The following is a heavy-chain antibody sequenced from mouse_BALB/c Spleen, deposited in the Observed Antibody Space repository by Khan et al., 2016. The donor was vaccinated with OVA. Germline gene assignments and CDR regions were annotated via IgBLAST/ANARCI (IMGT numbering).Heavy chain of an antibody. CDR2: ISYSGST. J-gene: IGHJ2*01. CDR3: ARTARIKY. D-gene: IGHD1-2*01. CDR1: GYSITSGYG. Sequence: EVQLVESGPGLVKPSQSLSLTCTVTGYSITSGYGWNWIRQFPGNKLEWMGYISYSGSTNYNPSIKSRISITRDTSKNQFFLQLNSVTTDDTATYSCARTARIKYWGQGTTLTVSS. V-gene: IGHV3-2*02.